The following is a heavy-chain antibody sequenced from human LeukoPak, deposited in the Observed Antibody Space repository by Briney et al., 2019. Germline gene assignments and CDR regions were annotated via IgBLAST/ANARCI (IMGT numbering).Heavy chain of an antibody. CDR2: IKQDGSEK. J-gene: IGHJ4*02. CDR3: ARDVYRMSSADDY. D-gene: IGHD1-26*01. Sequence: PGGSLRLSCAASGFTFSSYWMSWVRQAPGKGLEWVANIKQDGSEKYYVDSVKGRFTISRDNAKNSLYLQMNSLRAEDTAVYYCARDVYRMSSADDYWGQGTLVTVSS. CDR1: GFTFSSYW. V-gene: IGHV3-7*01.